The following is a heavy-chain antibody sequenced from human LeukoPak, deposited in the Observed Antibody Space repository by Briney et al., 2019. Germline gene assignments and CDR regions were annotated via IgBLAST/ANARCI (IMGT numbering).Heavy chain of an antibody. CDR1: GYTFTGYY. J-gene: IGHJ6*03. CDR2: INPNSGGT. CDR3: ARGLVGATFYYYYYMDV. D-gene: IGHD1-26*01. V-gene: IGHV1-2*02. Sequence: GDSVEVSCKASGYTFTGYYMHWVRQAPGQGLEWVGWINPNSGGTNYAQKFQGRVTMTRDTSISTAYMELSRLRSDDTAVYYCARGLVGATFYYYYYMDVWGKGTTVTISS.